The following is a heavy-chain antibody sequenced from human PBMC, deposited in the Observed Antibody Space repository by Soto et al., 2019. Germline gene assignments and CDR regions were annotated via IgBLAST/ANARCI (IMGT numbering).Heavy chain of an antibody. Sequence: EVQLVESGGGLVQPARSLRLSCAASGFTFDDYAMHWVRQAPGKGLEWVSGISWNSGHIGYADSVKGRFTISRDNAKNRLYLHMSGLRVEDTALYYCAKDMFINSGNHPGGFDHWGQGTLVTVSS. CDR3: AKDMFINSGNHPGGFDH. V-gene: IGHV3-9*01. D-gene: IGHD1-26*01. CDR2: ISWNSGHI. CDR1: GFTFDDYA. J-gene: IGHJ4*02.